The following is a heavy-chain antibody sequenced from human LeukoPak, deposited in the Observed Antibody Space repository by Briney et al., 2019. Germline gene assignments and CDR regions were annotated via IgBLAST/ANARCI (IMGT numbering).Heavy chain of an antibody. V-gene: IGHV3-23*01. CDR3: AKSQGDYGGYWYFDL. J-gene: IGHJ2*01. Sequence: VGSLRLSCAASGFTFSNYGMSWVRQAPGRGLGWFSGISVSGGSTYYAHSVKGRFTISRDNSKNTLYLQMNSLRAEDTAVYYCAKSQGDYGGYWYFDLRGRGTLVTVSA. D-gene: IGHD4-17*01. CDR2: ISVSGGST. CDR1: GFTFSNYG.